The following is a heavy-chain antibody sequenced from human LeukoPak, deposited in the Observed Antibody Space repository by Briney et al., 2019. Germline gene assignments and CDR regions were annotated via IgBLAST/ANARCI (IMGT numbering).Heavy chain of an antibody. V-gene: IGHV4-38-2*02. Sequence: SSETLSLTCTVSGYSISSGYYWGWIRQPPGKGLEWIGNIYHSGSTYYNPSLKSRVTISVDTSKNQFSLKLSSVTAADTAVYYCARDAVYSYGFDYWGQGTLVTVSS. J-gene: IGHJ4*02. CDR3: ARDAVYSYGFDY. D-gene: IGHD5-18*01. CDR1: GYSISSGYY. CDR2: IYHSGST.